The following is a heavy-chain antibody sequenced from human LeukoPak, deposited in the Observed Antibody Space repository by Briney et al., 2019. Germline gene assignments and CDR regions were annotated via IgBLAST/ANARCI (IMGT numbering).Heavy chain of an antibody. CDR1: GGSISSGDYY. CDR3: ARSQMAAAGTEGAFDI. D-gene: IGHD6-13*01. V-gene: IGHV4-30-4*01. Sequence: SQTLSLTCTVSGGSISSGDYYWSWIRQPPGKGLEWIGYIYYSGSTYYNPSLKSRVTISVDTSKNQFSLKLSSVTAADTAVYYCARSQMAAAGTEGAFDIWGQGTMVTVSS. CDR2: IYYSGST. J-gene: IGHJ3*02.